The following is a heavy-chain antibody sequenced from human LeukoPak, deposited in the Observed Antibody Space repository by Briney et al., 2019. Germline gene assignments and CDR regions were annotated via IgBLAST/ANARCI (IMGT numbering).Heavy chain of an antibody. Sequence: GASVKVSCKASGYTFTGYYMHWVRQAPGQGLEWMGWINPNSGGTNYAQKFQGRVTMTRDTSINSVYMELSGLRSDDTAVYYCAREDTPSSLYYFDYWGQGTLVTVSS. CDR3: AREDTPSSLYYFDY. V-gene: IGHV1-2*02. CDR2: INPNSGGT. CDR1: GYTFTGYY. J-gene: IGHJ4*02.